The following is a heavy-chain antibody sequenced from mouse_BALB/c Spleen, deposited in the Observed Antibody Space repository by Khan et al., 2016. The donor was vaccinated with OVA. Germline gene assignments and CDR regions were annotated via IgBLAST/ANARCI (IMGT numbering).Heavy chain of an antibody. V-gene: IGHV1-54*01. J-gene: IGHJ4*01. CDR1: GYAFTNYL. Sequence: VQLQESGAELVRPGTSVKVSCKASGYAFTNYLIEWVKQRPGQGLEWIGVINPGSGGTNYNEKFKGKATLTADKSSSTAYMKISSMTTDDSAVYFCARGDYAMDYWGQGTSGTVSS. CDR2: INPGSGGT. CDR3: ARGDYAMDY.